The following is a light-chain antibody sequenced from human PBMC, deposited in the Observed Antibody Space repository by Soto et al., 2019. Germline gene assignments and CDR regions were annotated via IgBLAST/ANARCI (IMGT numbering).Light chain of an antibody. Sequence: QSVLTQPASVSGSPGQSITISCTGTSSDIGAYDYVSWYQQHPDKAPKLMIYEVSNRPSGVSNRFSGSKSVNTATLTISGLQADDEADYYCSSYTSSSTWVFGTGTKVTVL. CDR2: EVS. J-gene: IGLJ1*01. V-gene: IGLV2-14*03. CDR3: SSYTSSSTWV. CDR1: SSDIGAYDY.